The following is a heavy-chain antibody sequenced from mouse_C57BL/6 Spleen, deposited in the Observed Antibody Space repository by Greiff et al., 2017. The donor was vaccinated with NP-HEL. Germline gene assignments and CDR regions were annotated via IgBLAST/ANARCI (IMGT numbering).Heavy chain of an antibody. Sequence: QVQLQQSGAELVKPGASVKLSCKASGYTFTSYWMHWVKQRPGQGLEWIGMIHPNSGSTNYNEKFKSKATLTVDKSSSTAYMQLSSLTSEDSAVYYCAGATVVPAWFAYWGQGTLVTVSA. D-gene: IGHD1-1*01. J-gene: IGHJ3*01. CDR1: GYTFTSYW. V-gene: IGHV1-64*01. CDR3: AGATVVPAWFAY. CDR2: IHPNSGST.